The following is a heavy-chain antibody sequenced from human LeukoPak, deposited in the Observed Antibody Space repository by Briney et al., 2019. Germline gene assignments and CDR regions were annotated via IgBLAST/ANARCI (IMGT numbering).Heavy chain of an antibody. Sequence: PGGSLRLSCAASGFTVSTNYMSWVRQAPGKGLEWVSVISSGGTPYYADSMKGRFTISRDSSENTLYLQMHSLRAEDTAVYYCARGGAGYAFDYRGQGTLVTVSS. CDR3: ARGGAGYAFDY. V-gene: IGHV3-66*02. J-gene: IGHJ4*02. CDR2: ISSGGTP. CDR1: GFTVSTNY. D-gene: IGHD5-12*01.